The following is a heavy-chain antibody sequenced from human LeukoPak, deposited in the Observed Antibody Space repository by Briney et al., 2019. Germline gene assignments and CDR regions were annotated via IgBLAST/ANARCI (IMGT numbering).Heavy chain of an antibody. CDR2: IIPILGIA. V-gene: IGHV1-69*04. CDR3: ARDVEMATRYFDY. Sequence: ASVKVSCKASGYTFTGYYMHWVRQAPGQGLEWMGRIIPILGIANYAQKFQGRVTITADKSTSTAYMELSSLRSEDTAVYYCARDVEMATRYFDYWGQGTLVTVSS. D-gene: IGHD5-12*01. CDR1: GYTFTGYY. J-gene: IGHJ4*02.